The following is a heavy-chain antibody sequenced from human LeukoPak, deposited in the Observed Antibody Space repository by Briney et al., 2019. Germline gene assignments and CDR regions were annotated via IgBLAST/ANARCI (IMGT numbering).Heavy chain of an antibody. J-gene: IGHJ5*02. Sequence: PSETLSLTCTVSGGSISSYYWSWIRQPPGKGLEWIGEINHSGSTNYNPSLKSRVTISVDTSKNQFSLKLSSVTAADTAVYYCARLPGRRFDPWGQGTLVTVSS. CDR3: ARLPGRRFDP. CDR2: INHSGST. V-gene: IGHV4-34*01. CDR1: GGSISSYY.